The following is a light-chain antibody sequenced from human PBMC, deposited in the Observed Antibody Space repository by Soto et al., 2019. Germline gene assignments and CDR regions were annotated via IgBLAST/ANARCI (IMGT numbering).Light chain of an antibody. CDR1: SSDVGGYNY. Sequence: QSALTQPPSASGSPGQSVTISCTGTSSDVGGYNYVSWYQRHPGKAPKLMIYDVSKRPSGVPDRFSGSKSGNTASLTVSGLQAEDEADYYCSSYTGSNNLVVFGGGTKLTVL. J-gene: IGLJ2*01. V-gene: IGLV2-8*01. CDR2: DVS. CDR3: SSYTGSNNLVV.